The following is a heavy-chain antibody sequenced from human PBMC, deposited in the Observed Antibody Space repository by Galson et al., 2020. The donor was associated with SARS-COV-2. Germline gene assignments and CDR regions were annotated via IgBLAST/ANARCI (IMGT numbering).Heavy chain of an antibody. V-gene: IGHV2-70*11. CDR3: ARYLVGGTVFDC. CDR1: GFSLSTSGMG. Sequence: SGPTLVKPTQTLTLTCTFSGFSLSTSGMGVGWIRQPPGKALEWLARIDWDDDKHYSPSLKTRLTITKDTSKNQVVLTMTNMDPVDTATYYCARYLVGGTVFDCWGQGTLVTVSS. CDR2: IDWDDDK. J-gene: IGHJ4*02. D-gene: IGHD1-1*01.